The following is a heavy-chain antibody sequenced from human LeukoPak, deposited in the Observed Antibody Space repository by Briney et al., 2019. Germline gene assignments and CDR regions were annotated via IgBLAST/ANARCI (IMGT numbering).Heavy chain of an antibody. Sequence: PSETLSLTCIVSGGSISSYYWSWIRQPPGKGLEWIGYIYYSGSTNYNPSLKSRVTISVDKSKNQFSLKLSSVTAADTAVYYCARHGIVVVAATRDYYYGMDVWGQGTTVTVSS. J-gene: IGHJ6*02. CDR2: IYYSGST. V-gene: IGHV4-59*08. D-gene: IGHD2-15*01. CDR1: GGSISSYY. CDR3: ARHGIVVVAATRDYYYGMDV.